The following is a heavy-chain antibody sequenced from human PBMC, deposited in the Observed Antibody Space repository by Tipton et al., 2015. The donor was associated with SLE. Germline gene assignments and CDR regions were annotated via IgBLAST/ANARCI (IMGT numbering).Heavy chain of an antibody. CDR2: TCYRSKWYN. D-gene: IGHD6-13*01. V-gene: IGHV6-1*01. CDR3: ARGIGYTAACDI. J-gene: IGHJ3*02. Sequence: GLVKPSQTLSLTCAISGDSVSSNSAAWNWIRQSPSRGLEWLGRTCYRSKWYNDYAVSVKSRITINPDTSKNQFSLQLNSVTTEDTAVYYCARGIGYTAACDIWGQGTMVTVAS. CDR1: GDSVSSNSAA.